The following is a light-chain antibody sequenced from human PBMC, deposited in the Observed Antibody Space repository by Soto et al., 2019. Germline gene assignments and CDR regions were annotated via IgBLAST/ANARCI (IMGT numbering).Light chain of an antibody. CDR3: QQTHTFPLT. CDR2: ATS. V-gene: IGKV1-12*01. CDR1: QGVSSW. Sequence: DIQMTQSPSSVSASIGDRVTITCRASQGVSSWLAWYQQKPGKAPNLLIYATSNLQSGVPSRFSGSGSGTDFTLTISSLHPEDFATYYCQQTHTFPLTFGPWSKVHIK. J-gene: IGKJ3*01.